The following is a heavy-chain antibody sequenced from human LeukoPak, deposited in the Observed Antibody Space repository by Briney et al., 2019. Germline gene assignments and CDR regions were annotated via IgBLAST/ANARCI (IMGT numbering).Heavy chain of an antibody. CDR3: ARSDYHNSGSHTVFDAFDI. CDR1: GGSISSNNW. CDR2: IYHSGSP. V-gene: IGHV4-4*02. D-gene: IGHD3-10*01. J-gene: IGHJ3*02. Sequence: PSETLSLTCAVSGGSISSNNWWGWVRQPPGKGLEWIGEIYHSGSPNYNPSLKSQVTISVDKSKNQFSLKLSFVTAADTAMYYCARSDYHNSGSHTVFDAFDIWAKGQGSPSLQ.